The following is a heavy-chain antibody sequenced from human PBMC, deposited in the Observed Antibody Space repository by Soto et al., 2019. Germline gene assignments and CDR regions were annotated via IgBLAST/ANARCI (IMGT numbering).Heavy chain of an antibody. CDR2: ISGSGGAR. CDR3: AKKGITNIGAGRYYYMDV. D-gene: IGHD3-3*01. Sequence: EVQLLESGGGLVQPGGSLRLSCAASGFTFSTYAMNWVRQAPGEGLEWVSVISGSGGARFYADSVKGLFTISRDNTKNTLYLQMNRLRGEDTAVYYCAKKGITNIGAGRYYYMDVWGKGTPVTVSS. V-gene: IGHV3-23*01. J-gene: IGHJ6*03. CDR1: GFTFSTYA.